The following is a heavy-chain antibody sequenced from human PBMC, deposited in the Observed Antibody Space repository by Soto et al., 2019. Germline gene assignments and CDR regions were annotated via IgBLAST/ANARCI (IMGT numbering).Heavy chain of an antibody. CDR1: GSSPSSYY. D-gene: IGHD5-18*01. CDR3: ARRYGKNAFDI. V-gene: IGHV4-59*01. CDR2: IYDSGST. J-gene: IGHJ3*02. Sequence: SETLSLTCTLSGSSPSSYYLTWSRQPPGKGLEWIGYIYDSGSTTYNPYLKSRVTISVDTSKNQFSLKLSSVTAADTAVYYCARRYGKNAFDIWGQGTMVSVSS.